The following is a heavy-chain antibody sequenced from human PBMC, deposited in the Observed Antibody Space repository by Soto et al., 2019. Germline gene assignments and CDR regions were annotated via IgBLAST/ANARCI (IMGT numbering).Heavy chain of an antibody. CDR1: GFTFSSYS. V-gene: IGHV3-21*05. D-gene: IGHD3-3*01. CDR3: ATDLNWSGT. CDR2: ISSDGSDT. J-gene: IGHJ3*01. Sequence: GGSLRLSCAASGFTFSSYSMNWVRQAPGKGLEWFSYISSDGSDTYYVDSVKGRFTISRDNAKNSLSLQMNSLRAEDTALYYCATDLNWSGTWGQGTMVTVSS.